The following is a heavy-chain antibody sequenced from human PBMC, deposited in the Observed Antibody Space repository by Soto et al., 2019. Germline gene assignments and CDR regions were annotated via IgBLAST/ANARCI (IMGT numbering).Heavy chain of an antibody. Sequence: QVQLVQSGGEVKKPGASVRVSCKASAYTFSNYGISWMRQAPGQGLEWMGWMSPHNGNTNYAQKIRGRVTLTTDTSTSTVYMELRSLRSDDTAVYSCATVQEGWPFDSWGQATLVTVSS. CDR3: ATVQEGWPFDS. J-gene: IGHJ4*02. D-gene: IGHD4-4*01. CDR2: MSPHNGNT. CDR1: AYTFSNYG. V-gene: IGHV1-18*01.